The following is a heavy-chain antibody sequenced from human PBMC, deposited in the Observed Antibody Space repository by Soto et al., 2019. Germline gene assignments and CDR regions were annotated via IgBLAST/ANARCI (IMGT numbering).Heavy chain of an antibody. CDR3: AREHPYYDFWSGYLYGMDV. CDR1: GGSISSYY. CDR2: IYYSGST. Sequence: PSETLSLTCTVSGGSISSYYWSWIRQPPGKGLEWIGYIYYSGSTNYNPSLKSRVTISVDTSKNQFSLKLSSVTAADTAVYYCAREHPYYDFWSGYLYGMDVWGPGTTVTVSS. D-gene: IGHD3-3*01. V-gene: IGHV4-59*01. J-gene: IGHJ6*02.